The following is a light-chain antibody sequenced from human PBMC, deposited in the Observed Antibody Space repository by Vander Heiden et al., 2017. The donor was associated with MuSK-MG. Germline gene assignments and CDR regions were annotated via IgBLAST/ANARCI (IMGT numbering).Light chain of an antibody. CDR1: QNVNSY. J-gene: IGKJ2*01. Sequence: IVLTQSLATLSLSPGERATLSCRASQNVNSYLAWYQQKPGQVPRLLIYDACNRDTGIQGRFSGSGPGTDFTLTSSSLETEDFGVYYSQQRALYTFGQGTKLDIK. V-gene: IGKV3-11*01. CDR3: QQRALYT. CDR2: DAC.